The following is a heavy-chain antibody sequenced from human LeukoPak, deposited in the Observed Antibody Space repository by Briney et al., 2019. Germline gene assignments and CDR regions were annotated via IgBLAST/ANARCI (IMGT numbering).Heavy chain of an antibody. D-gene: IGHD6-19*01. CDR3: AKSQINSSGWYPVFDY. V-gene: IGHV3-30*18. CDR2: ISYDGSNK. Sequence: PGGSLRLSCVASGFTFGKYWMSWVRQAPGKGLEWVAVISYDGSNKYYADSVKGRFTISRDNSKNTLYLQMNSLRAEDTAVYYCAKSQINSSGWYPVFDYWGQGTLVTVSS. CDR1: GFTFGKYW. J-gene: IGHJ4*02.